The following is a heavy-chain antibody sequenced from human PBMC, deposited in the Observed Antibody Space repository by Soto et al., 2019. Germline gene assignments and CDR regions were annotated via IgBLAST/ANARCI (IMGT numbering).Heavy chain of an antibody. J-gene: IGHJ4*02. V-gene: IGHV3-48*02. CDR3: ARDHLWAFDY. CDR1: GFSFSVYS. D-gene: IGHD3-3*02. Sequence: GGSLRLSCAASGFSFSVYSMNWVRQAPGKGLEWVSYINGRDGAINYVDSVKDRFTISIDIAKNSLYLQMNSLRDEDTAVYFCARDHLWAFDYWGQGVLVTVSS. CDR2: INGRDGAI.